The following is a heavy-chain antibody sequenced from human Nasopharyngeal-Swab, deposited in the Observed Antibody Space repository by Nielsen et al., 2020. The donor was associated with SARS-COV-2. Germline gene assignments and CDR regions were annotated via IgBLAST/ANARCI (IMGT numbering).Heavy chain of an antibody. V-gene: IGHV3-23*01. CDR1: GFTFSCYT. D-gene: IGHD3-16*01. J-gene: IGHJ6*02. CDR2: ITGSGDAT. Sequence: GESLKISCGASGFTFSCYTMSWVRQAPGRGLEWVSAITGSGDATNHADSVRGRFTISRDNSKSTLYLQMNSLRAEDTAEYFCAKDGVRLNGIDVWGQGTTVTVSS. CDR3: AKDGVRLNGIDV.